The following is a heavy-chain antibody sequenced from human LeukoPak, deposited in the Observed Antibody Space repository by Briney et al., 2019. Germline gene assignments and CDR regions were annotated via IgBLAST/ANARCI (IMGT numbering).Heavy chain of an antibody. V-gene: IGHV4-39*07. CDR1: GGSISSSSYY. Sequence: SETLSLTCTVSGGSISSSSYYWGWIRQPPGKGLEWIGSIYYSGSTYYNPSLKSRVTISVDTSKNQFSLKLSSVTAADTAVYYCARGGAVTTFGYYYYYMDVWGKGTTVTVSS. CDR2: IYYSGST. D-gene: IGHD3-16*01. J-gene: IGHJ6*03. CDR3: ARGGAVTTFGYYYYYMDV.